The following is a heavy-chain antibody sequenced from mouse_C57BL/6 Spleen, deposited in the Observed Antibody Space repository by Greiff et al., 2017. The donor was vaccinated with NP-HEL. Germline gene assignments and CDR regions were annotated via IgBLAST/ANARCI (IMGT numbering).Heavy chain of an antibody. J-gene: IGHJ2*01. CDR3: ARLLINFDY. D-gene: IGHD2-1*01. V-gene: IGHV1S81*02. Sequence: QVQLQQSGAELVNPGASVNLSCKASGSTLTSYWMHWVKQRPGQGLEWIGEINPSNGRTNYNEQFKSKATLTVDKSSSTAYMQLSSPTSEDSAVYYCARLLINFDYWGQGTTLTVAS. CDR2: INPSNGRT. CDR1: GSTLTSYW.